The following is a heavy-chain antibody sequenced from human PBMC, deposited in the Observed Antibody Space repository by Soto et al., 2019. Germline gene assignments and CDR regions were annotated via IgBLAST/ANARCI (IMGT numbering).Heavy chain of an antibody. V-gene: IGHV4-61*01. CDR2: IYYSGST. J-gene: IGHJ4*02. CDR3: ARDVDY. Sequence: ASETLSLTCTVSGGSVNSGSYYWSWIRQSPGKGLEWIGYIYYSGSTNSNPSLKSRVTISLDTSKNQFSLKLSSVTAADTAVYYCARDVDYWGQGTLVTVSS. CDR1: GGSVNSGSYY.